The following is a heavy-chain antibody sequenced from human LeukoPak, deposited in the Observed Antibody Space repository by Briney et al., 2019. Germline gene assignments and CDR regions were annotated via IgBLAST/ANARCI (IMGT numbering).Heavy chain of an antibody. CDR2: MNPNSGNT. J-gene: IGHJ3*02. Sequence: GASVKVSCKASGYTFTSYDINWVRQATGQGLEWMGWMNPNSGNTGYAQKFQGRVTMTRNTSINTAYMELSSLRSEDTAVYYCARVRDGYNDAYDIWGQGTVVTVSS. CDR1: GYTFTSYD. D-gene: IGHD5-24*01. V-gene: IGHV1-8*01. CDR3: ARVRDGYNDAYDI.